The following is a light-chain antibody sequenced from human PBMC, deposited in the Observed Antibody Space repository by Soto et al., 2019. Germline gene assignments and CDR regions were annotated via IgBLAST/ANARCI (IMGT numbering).Light chain of an antibody. CDR1: SSNIGSNP. Sequence: QSVLTQPPSASGTPGQRVTISCYGSSSNIGSNPVNWSQQLPGTAPKLLIYNNNQRPSGVTERFSGSKSVTSASLAISGLQSEDDADYYCAAWEDSLNGLVFGSGTTLTVL. CDR3: AAWEDSLNGLV. CDR2: NNN. J-gene: IGLJ1*01. V-gene: IGLV1-44*01.